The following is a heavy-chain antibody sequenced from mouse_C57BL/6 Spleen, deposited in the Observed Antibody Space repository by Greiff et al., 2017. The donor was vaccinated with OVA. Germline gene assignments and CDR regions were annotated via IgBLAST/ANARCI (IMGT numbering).Heavy chain of an antibody. D-gene: IGHD2-4*01. CDR2: ISGGGGNT. J-gene: IGHJ2*01. V-gene: IGHV5-9*01. CDR3: ARHPRSYDYDYFDY. Sequence: EVQLQESGGGLVKPGGSLKLSCAASGFTFSSYTMSWVRQTPEKRLEWVATISGGGGNTYYPDSVKGRFTISRDNAKNTLYLQMSSLRSEDTALYYCARHPRSYDYDYFDYWGQGTTLTVSS. CDR1: GFTFSSYT.